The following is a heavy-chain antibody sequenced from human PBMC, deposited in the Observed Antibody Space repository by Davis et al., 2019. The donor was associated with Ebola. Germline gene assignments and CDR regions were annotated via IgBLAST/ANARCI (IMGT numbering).Heavy chain of an antibody. Sequence: AASVKVSCKASGGTFSSYAISWVRQAPGQGLEWMGGIIPIFGTANYAQKFQGRVTITADKSTSTAYMELSSLRSEDTAVYYCAREGLLGRWLRGIWGQGTLVTVSS. V-gene: IGHV1-69*06. CDR2: IIPIFGTA. J-gene: IGHJ4*02. CDR1: GGTFSSYA. D-gene: IGHD5-24*01. CDR3: AREGLLGRWLRGI.